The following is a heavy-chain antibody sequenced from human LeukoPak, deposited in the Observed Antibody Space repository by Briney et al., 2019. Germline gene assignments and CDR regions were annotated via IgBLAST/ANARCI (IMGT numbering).Heavy chain of an antibody. J-gene: IGHJ4*02. Sequence: SETLSLTCTVSGVSVSSSDYYWGWIRQPPGMGLEWIGSVYRSGSASYNPSLKSRVTISVDTSKNQFSLKLRSVTAADTAVYYCARDNGDYVWGSYRPWYFDYWGQGTLVTVSS. D-gene: IGHD3-16*02. CDR1: GVSVSSSDYY. V-gene: IGHV4-39*07. CDR2: VYRSGSA. CDR3: ARDNGDYVWGSYRPWYFDY.